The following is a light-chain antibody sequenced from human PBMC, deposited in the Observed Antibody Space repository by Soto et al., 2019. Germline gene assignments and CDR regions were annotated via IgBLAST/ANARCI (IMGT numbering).Light chain of an antibody. CDR2: AAS. Sequence: DIQMTQSPSSLSASVGDRVTITCRASQTISSYLNWYQQKPGKAPKLLIYAASTLESGVPSRFSGNRSGIDFTLTISSLQPEDFAAYYCQQSSRTPWTFGQGTKVEIK. J-gene: IGKJ1*01. V-gene: IGKV1-39*01. CDR1: QTISSY. CDR3: QQSSRTPWT.